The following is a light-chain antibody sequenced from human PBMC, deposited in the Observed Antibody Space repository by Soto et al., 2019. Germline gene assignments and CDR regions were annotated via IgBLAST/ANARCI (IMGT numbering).Light chain of an antibody. Sequence: QSALTQPPSASGSPGQSVTISCTGTSSDVGGYNYVSWYQQHPGKAPKLMLYEVSKRPSGVPDRFSGSKSGNTASLTVSGLQAEDEADYYCSSYAGSNNLLFGGGTKFTVL. V-gene: IGLV2-8*01. CDR2: EVS. J-gene: IGLJ2*01. CDR3: SSYAGSNNLL. CDR1: SSDVGGYNY.